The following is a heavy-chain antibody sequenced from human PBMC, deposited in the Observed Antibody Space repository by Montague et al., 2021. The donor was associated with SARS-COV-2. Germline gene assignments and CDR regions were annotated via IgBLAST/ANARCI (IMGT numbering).Heavy chain of an antibody. CDR2: IHTSGST. J-gene: IGHJ6*02. Sequence: SETLSLTCTVSGGSISSYYWSWIWQSAGKGLEWIGRIHTSGSTDYNPSLNSRVTMSVDTSKNQFSLKLSSVTAADTAVYYCASGKYYDFWGGYYSHCYVAGMDVWGQGTTVTVSS. CDR1: GGSISSYY. D-gene: IGHD3-3*01. CDR3: ASGKYYDFWGGYYSHCYVAGMDV. V-gene: IGHV4-4*07.